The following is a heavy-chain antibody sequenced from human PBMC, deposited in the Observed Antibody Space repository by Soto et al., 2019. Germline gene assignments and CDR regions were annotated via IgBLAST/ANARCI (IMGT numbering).Heavy chain of an antibody. D-gene: IGHD2-15*01. J-gene: IGHJ4*02. Sequence: GASVEVSSKACGVTFDSYTSRWVRHAPGQGLEWMGRIIPILGIANYAQQFQGRVTVTADKSTSTAYMELSSLRSEDTAVYYCARASRSHYRRYYFAYWGQGTLVPVSS. CDR3: ARASRSHYRRYYFAY. CDR2: IIPILGIA. V-gene: IGHV1-69*02. CDR1: GVTFDSYT.